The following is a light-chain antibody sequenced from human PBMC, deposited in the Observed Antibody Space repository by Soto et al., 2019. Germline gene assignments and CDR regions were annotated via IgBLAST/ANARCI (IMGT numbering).Light chain of an antibody. V-gene: IGKV1-5*03. CDR1: QSISSW. CDR2: KAS. Sequence: DIQMTQSPSTLSACVGDRVTITCRASQSISSWLAWYQQKPGKAPKLLIYKASTLQSGVPSRFSGGGSGTAFTLTISSLPADEFATYYCQQYTSLVTFGGGTKVEI. CDR3: QQYTSLVT. J-gene: IGKJ4*01.